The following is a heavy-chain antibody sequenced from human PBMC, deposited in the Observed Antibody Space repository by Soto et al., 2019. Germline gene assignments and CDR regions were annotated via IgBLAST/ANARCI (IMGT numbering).Heavy chain of an antibody. D-gene: IGHD6-19*01. Sequence: QVQLVESGGGVVQPGRSLRLSCAASGFTFSNYAIHWVRQAPGKGLEWVAVMSYDGSSKYYADSVKGRFTISRDTSKNTLYLQMTSLRAEAAAVYYCARGQGKGWYYFDYWGQGTLVTVSS. V-gene: IGHV3-30-3*01. CDR3: ARGQGKGWYYFDY. CDR1: GFTFSNYA. CDR2: MSYDGSSK. J-gene: IGHJ4*02.